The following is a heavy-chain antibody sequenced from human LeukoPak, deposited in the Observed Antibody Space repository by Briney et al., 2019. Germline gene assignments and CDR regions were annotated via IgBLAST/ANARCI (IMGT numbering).Heavy chain of an antibody. CDR1: GYTFTGYY. CDR2: INPNSGGT. Sequence: AASVKASCKASGYTFTGYYMHWVRQAPGQGLEWMGWINPNSGGTNYAQKFQGRVTMTRDTSISTAYMELSRLRSDDTAVYYCARDNAMTPLLDWGQGTLATVSS. CDR3: ARDNAMTPLLD. J-gene: IGHJ4*02. V-gene: IGHV1-2*02.